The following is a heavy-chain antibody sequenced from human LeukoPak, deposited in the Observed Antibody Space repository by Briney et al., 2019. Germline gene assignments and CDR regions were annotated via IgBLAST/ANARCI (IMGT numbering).Heavy chain of an antibody. CDR3: ARGSYYAEVGWFDP. D-gene: IGHD3-10*01. J-gene: IGHJ5*02. CDR1: GGSIISTDDY. Sequence: PSETLSLTCTVSGGSIISTDDYWGWIRQPPGKGPEWIGSIYYTGSTYHNPSLKSRVTISEDPSKNHFSLKLSSVTAADTAVYYCARGSYYAEVGWFDPWGQGTLVTVSS. V-gene: IGHV4-39*07. CDR2: IYYTGST.